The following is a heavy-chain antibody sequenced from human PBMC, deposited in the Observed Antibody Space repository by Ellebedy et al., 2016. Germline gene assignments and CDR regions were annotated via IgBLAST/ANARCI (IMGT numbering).Heavy chain of an antibody. Sequence: GESLKISXAASGFTFSDYYMSWIRQAPGKGLEWVAVISYDGSNKYYADSVKGRFTISRDTSKNTLCLQMNSLRAEDTAKYYCAKGKGSSNLYHFDSWGQGTLVTVSS. CDR1: GFTFSDYY. J-gene: IGHJ4*02. CDR2: ISYDGSNK. V-gene: IGHV3-30*18. D-gene: IGHD6-13*01. CDR3: AKGKGSSNLYHFDS.